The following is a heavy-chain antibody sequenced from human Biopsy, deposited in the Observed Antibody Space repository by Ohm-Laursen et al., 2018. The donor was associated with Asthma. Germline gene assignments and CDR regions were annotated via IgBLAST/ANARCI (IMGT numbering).Heavy chain of an antibody. J-gene: IGHJ4*02. CDR1: GGSISTYY. CDR3: ARDRGGTYGRTFES. Sequence: SDTLSLTCPVSGGSISTYYWTWIRQPPGKGLEWVAYLYNSGTTNYNPSLKSRVTISVDTSRNQVSLNARSVTAADTAVYYCARDRGGTYGRTFESWGQGTLVTVSS. V-gene: IGHV4-59*01. D-gene: IGHD1-26*01. CDR2: LYNSGTT.